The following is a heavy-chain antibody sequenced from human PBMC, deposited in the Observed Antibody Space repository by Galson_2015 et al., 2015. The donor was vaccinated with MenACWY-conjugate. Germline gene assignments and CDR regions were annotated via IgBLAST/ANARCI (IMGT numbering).Heavy chain of an antibody. D-gene: IGHD2-21*01. CDR3: ARPVKNRLTIAVPSYLDH. Sequence: SLRLSCAASGFTLSHYWLSWVRQAPGKGLEWVATIREDGRETFHADSVKDRFLISRDNAQNSLYLQMNSLRAEDTAVYYCARPVKNRLTIAVPSYLDHWGQGTLVTAPS. V-gene: IGHV3-7*03. CDR2: IREDGRET. CDR1: GFTLSHYW. J-gene: IGHJ4*02.